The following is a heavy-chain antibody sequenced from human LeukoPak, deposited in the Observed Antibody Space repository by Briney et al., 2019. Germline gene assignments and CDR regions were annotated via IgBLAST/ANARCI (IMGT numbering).Heavy chain of an antibody. V-gene: IGHV3-66*02. Sequence: GGSLRLSCAASGFTVSSNYMSWVRQAPGKGLEWVSVIYSGGSTYYADSVKGRFTISRDNSKNTLYLQMNSLRAEDTAVYYCAREGGHSSSPPFDYWGQGTLVTVSS. CDR1: GFTVSSNY. CDR3: AREGGHSSSPPFDY. D-gene: IGHD6-6*01. CDR2: IYSGGST. J-gene: IGHJ4*02.